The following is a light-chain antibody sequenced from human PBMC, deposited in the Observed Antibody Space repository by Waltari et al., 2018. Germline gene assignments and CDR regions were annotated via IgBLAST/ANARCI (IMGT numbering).Light chain of an antibody. J-gene: IGKJ1*01. V-gene: IGKV2-28*01. Sequence: DIVMTQSPLSLPVTPGEPASIPCRFSPSPLHSNGYNYLDWYLQKPGQSPQLLIYLGSNRASGVPDRFSGSGSGTDFTLKISRVEAEDVGVYYCMQALQTPRTFGQGTKVEIK. CDR2: LGS. CDR3: MQALQTPRT. CDR1: PSPLHSNGYNY.